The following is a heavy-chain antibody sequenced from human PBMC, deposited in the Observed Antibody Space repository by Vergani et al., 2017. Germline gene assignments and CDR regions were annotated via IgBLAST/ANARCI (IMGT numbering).Heavy chain of an antibody. V-gene: IGHV4-34*01. Sequence: QVQLQQWGGGLLKPSETLSLTCVVNGGSFTSYHWTWIRQSPGEGLEWVGDIDHTGRPDYNPSLKSRLTMSVYKSRNQFSLTLNSLTATDTAIYFCARVNTETNGHLYYYYYMDVWGQGTAVTVS. D-gene: IGHD4-11*01. J-gene: IGHJ6*03. CDR1: GGSFTSYH. CDR2: IDHTGRP. CDR3: ARVNTETNGHLYYYYYMDV.